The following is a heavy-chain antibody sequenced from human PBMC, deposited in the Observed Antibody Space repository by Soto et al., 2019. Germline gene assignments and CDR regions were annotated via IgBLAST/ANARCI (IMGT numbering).Heavy chain of an antibody. Sequence: QITLKESGPTLVKPTQTLTLTCTFSGFSLSTRGVGVAWFRQPPGKALEWLALIYWDDDKRYSPSLKSRLTTTKDTSQNQVVLKLTNMDPVDTGNYYSVHDSSGWYGMDVWGQGTTVTVSS. CDR2: IYWDDDK. CDR3: VHDSSGWYGMDV. V-gene: IGHV2-5*02. CDR1: GFSLSTRGVG. D-gene: IGHD6-19*01. J-gene: IGHJ6*02.